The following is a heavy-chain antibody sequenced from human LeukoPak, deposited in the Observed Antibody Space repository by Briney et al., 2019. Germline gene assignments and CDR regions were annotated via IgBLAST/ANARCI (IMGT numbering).Heavy chain of an antibody. V-gene: IGHV3-30*02. CDR3: AKDFAIVAKENYFDY. D-gene: IGHD5-12*01. CDR1: GFTFSNYG. J-gene: IGHJ4*02. Sequence: GGSLRLSCAASGFTFSNYGMHWVRQAPGKGLEWVAFIRYDGSNKYYADSVKGRFTISRDNSKNTLYLQMNSLRAEDTAVYYCAKDFAIVAKENYFDYWGQGTLVTVSS. CDR2: IRYDGSNK.